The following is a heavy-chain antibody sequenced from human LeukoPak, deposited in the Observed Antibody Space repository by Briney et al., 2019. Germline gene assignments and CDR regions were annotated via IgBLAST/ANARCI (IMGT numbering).Heavy chain of an antibody. D-gene: IGHD1-26*01. Sequence: PGGSLRLSCAASGFTFDDYAMQWVRQAPGKGLEWVSGISWNSGSIGYADSVKGRFTISRDNAKNSLYLQMNSLRAEDTALYYCAKDALLVGATPIFDYWGQGTLVTVSS. CDR2: ISWNSGSI. CDR3: AKDALLVGATPIFDY. V-gene: IGHV3-9*01. J-gene: IGHJ4*02. CDR1: GFTFDDYA.